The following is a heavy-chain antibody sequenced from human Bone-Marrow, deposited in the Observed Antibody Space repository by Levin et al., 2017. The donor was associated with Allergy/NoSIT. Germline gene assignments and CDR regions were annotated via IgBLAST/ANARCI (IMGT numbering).Heavy chain of an antibody. V-gene: IGHV4/OR15-8*01. CDR3: TKGSQQGLYAMDV. Sequence: ESLKISCTVSGGSISGNNWWTWVRQPPGKGLEWIGEIFHTGSTSYKPSLKSRVTISIDKSKNQFSLRLGSVTAADTAVYYCTKGSQQGLYAMDVWGQGTTVTVSS. D-gene: IGHD6-13*01. J-gene: IGHJ6*02. CDR2: IFHTGST. CDR1: GGSISGNNW.